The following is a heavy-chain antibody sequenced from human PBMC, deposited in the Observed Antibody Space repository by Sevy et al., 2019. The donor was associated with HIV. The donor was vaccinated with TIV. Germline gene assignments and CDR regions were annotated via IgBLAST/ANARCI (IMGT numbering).Heavy chain of an antibody. V-gene: IGHV1-8*01. CDR2: MNPNSGNT. CDR1: GYTFISYD. CDR3: ARGGRVRGIIGYYGMDV. Sequence: ASVKVSCKASGYTFISYDIIWVRQASGQGLEWMGWMNPNSGNTGYAQKLQGRVTLTRNTSINTAYMELISLGSEDTAVYYCARGGRVRGIIGYYGMDVWGQGTTVTVSS. D-gene: IGHD3-10*01. J-gene: IGHJ6*02.